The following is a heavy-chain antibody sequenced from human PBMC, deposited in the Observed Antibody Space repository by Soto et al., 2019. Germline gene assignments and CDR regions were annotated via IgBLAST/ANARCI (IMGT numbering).Heavy chain of an antibody. CDR1: GFTFSSYA. V-gene: IGHV3-30-3*01. Sequence: GGSLRLSCAASGFTFSSYAMHWVRQAPGKGLEWVAVISYDGSNKYYADSVKGRFTISRDNSKNTLYLQMNSLRAEDTAVYYCARGEESRDGYNYVLPSLDPYFDYWGQGPLVTAPQ. CDR2: ISYDGSNK. J-gene: IGHJ4*02. D-gene: IGHD5-12*01. CDR3: ARGEESRDGYNYVLPSLDPYFDY.